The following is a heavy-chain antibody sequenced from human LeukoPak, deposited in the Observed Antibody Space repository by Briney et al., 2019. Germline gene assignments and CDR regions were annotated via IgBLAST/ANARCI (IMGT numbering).Heavy chain of an antibody. J-gene: IGHJ6*03. Sequence: SETLSLTCTVSGVSISSSNYFWGWIRQPLGKGLEWIGSIYYSGNTYYNPSLKSRVTILVDTSKKQFSLKLTSVTAADTAVYYCARSISYPYYYYYMDVWGKGTTVTISS. CDR3: ARSISYPYYYYYMDV. CDR2: IYYSGNT. CDR1: GVSISSSNYF. V-gene: IGHV4-39*07. D-gene: IGHD1-14*01.